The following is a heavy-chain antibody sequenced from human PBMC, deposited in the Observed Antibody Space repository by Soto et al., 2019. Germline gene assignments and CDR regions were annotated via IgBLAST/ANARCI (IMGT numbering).Heavy chain of an antibody. Sequence: VQLVESGGDMVQPGGSLRLSCVASGFTVSSNYMNWVRQAPGKGLEWVSLINSGGNTHYADSVEGRFTISRDNSKNTLYLQMNRLRVDNTVVYYCARSSWSYVQAREFDYWGQGTLVTVCS. V-gene: IGHV3-66*01. CDR1: GFTVSSNY. CDR2: INSGGNT. D-gene: IGHD1-26*01. J-gene: IGHJ4*02. CDR3: ARSSWSYVQAREFDY.